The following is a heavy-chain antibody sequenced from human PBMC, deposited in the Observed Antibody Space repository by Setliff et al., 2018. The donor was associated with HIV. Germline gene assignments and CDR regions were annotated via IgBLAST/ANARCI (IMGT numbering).Heavy chain of an antibody. CDR1: GFTFSDYN. CDR3: ATLARFAPDY. Sequence: GGSLRLSCAMSGFTFSDYNIYWVRQSPAKGLEWVALIWIDWNRKEYADSVKGRFTISRDNSTNTVYLQMSTLRAEDTAIYSCATLARFAPDYWSQGTQVTVSS. CDR2: IWIDWNRK. V-gene: IGHV3-33*01. J-gene: IGHJ4*02.